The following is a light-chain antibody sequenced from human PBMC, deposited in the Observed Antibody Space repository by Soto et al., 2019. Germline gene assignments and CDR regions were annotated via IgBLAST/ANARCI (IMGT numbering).Light chain of an antibody. V-gene: IGKV3-11*01. CDR3: LQRSDCPPLFT. CDR2: DAS. J-gene: IGKJ3*01. Sequence: EIVLTQSPAILSLSPGERATLSCRASQSVSSYLAWYQQRPGQAPRLLIYDASNRATGIPARFSGSGSGTDFTLTIISLEPEDFALYYCLQRSDCPPLFTFGPGTKVDIK. CDR1: QSVSSY.